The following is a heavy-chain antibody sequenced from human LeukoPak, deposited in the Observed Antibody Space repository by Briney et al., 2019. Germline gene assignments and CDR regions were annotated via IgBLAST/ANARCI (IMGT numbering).Heavy chain of an antibody. Sequence: SETLSLTCTASGGSISSSSYNWGWIRQPPGKGLEWIGSIYYSGSTYYNPSLKSRVTISVDTSRNQFSLKLSSVTAADTAVYYCARRGCGLTSCYLFDYWGQGTLVTVSS. CDR2: IYYSGST. D-gene: IGHD2-2*01. CDR1: GGSISSSSYN. CDR3: ARRGCGLTSCYLFDY. V-gene: IGHV4-39*01. J-gene: IGHJ4*02.